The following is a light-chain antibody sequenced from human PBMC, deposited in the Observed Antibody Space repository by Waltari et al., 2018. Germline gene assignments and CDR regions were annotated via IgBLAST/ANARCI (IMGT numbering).Light chain of an antibody. Sequence: DIQMTQSPSSLSASVGDRVTITCRASQNIGNYLNWYQQKLGKAPKLLIYAASSLESVVPSRFSGSGSVTDFTLTISSLQPEDFATYYCQQSYRTPHTFGQGTKLDMK. J-gene: IGKJ2*01. CDR3: QQSYRTPHT. CDR2: AAS. CDR1: QNIGNY. V-gene: IGKV1-39*01.